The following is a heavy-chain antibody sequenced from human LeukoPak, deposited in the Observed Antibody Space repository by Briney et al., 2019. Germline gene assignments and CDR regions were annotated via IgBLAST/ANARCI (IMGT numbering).Heavy chain of an antibody. CDR3: ARVFSNSSGHPIDY. Sequence: ASVKVSCKASGYTFTGYYMHWVRQAAGQGLEWMGWINPNSGGTNYAQKFQGRVTMTRDTSISTAYMELSRLRSDDTAVYYCARVFSNSSGHPIDYWGQGTLVTVSS. CDR1: GYTFTGYY. CDR2: INPNSGGT. D-gene: IGHD6-19*01. J-gene: IGHJ4*02. V-gene: IGHV1-2*02.